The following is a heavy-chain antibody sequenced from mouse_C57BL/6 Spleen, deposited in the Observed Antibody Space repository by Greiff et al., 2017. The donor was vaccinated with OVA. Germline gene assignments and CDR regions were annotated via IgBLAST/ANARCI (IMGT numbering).Heavy chain of an antibody. CDR3: ASGSREYYYAMDY. J-gene: IGHJ4*01. CDR2: INPNNGGT. CDR1: GYTFTDYY. Sequence: EVQLQQSGPELVKPGASVKISCKASGYTFTDYYMNWVKQSHGKSLEWIGDINPNNGGTSYNQKFKGKATLTVDKSSSTAYMELRSLTSEDSAVYYCASGSREYYYAMDYWGQGTSVTVSS. V-gene: IGHV1-26*01.